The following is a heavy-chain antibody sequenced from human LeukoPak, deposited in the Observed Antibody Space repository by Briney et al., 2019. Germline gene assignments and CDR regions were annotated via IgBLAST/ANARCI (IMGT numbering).Heavy chain of an antibody. Sequence: ASVKVSCKVSGYTLTELSMHWVRQAPGQGLEWMGWISAYNGNTNYAQKLQGRVTMTTDTSTSTAYMELRSLRSDDTAVYYCARVYYYGSDPLDPWGQGTLVTVSS. D-gene: IGHD3-10*01. J-gene: IGHJ5*02. CDR2: ISAYNGNT. V-gene: IGHV1-18*01. CDR1: GYTLTELS. CDR3: ARVYYYGSDPLDP.